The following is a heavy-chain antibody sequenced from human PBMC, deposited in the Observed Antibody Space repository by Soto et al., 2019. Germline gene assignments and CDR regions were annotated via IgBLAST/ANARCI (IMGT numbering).Heavy chain of an antibody. CDR3: ARGFRVAATRWWFDP. D-gene: IGHD2-15*01. Sequence: QVQLVQSGAEVKKPGASVKVSCKASGYTFTSYDISWVRQAPGQGLEWMGWISTYNGNTNYAQKLQGRVTMTTDTSTSTACMELRSLRSDDTAVYYCARGFRVAATRWWFDPWGQGTLVTVSS. CDR2: ISTYNGNT. CDR1: GYTFTSYD. J-gene: IGHJ5*02. V-gene: IGHV1-18*01.